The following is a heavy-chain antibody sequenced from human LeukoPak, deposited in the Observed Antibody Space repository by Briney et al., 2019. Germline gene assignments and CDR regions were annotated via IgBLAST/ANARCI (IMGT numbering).Heavy chain of an antibody. D-gene: IGHD1-26*01. V-gene: IGHV3-74*01. CDR1: GFTFSNYA. J-gene: IGHJ4*02. CDR2: INSDGSST. CDR3: ASLGVNPDY. Sequence: PGGSLRLSCAASGFTFSNYAMNWVRQAPGKGLVWVSRINSDGSSTSYADSVKGRFTISRDNAKNTLYLQMNSLRAEDTAVYYCASLGVNPDYWGQGTLVTVSS.